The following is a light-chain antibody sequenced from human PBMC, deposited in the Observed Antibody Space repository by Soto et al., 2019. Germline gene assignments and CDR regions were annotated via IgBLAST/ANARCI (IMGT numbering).Light chain of an antibody. V-gene: IGLV2-14*01. Sequence: QSALTQPASVSGSPGQSITISCTGSSGDIGDYKYVSWYKQHPGKAPKLMIYDVSNRPSGVSKRFSASKSGNTASLTISGLQAEDEADYYCSSYTSPNFLIFGGGTKLTVL. J-gene: IGLJ2*01. CDR1: SGDIGDYKY. CDR3: SSYTSPNFLI. CDR2: DVS.